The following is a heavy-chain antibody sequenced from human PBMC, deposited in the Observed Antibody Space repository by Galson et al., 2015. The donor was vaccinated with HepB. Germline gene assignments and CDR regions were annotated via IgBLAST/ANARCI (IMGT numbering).Heavy chain of an antibody. CDR3: ATDTDGGSYSYGMDV. CDR2: YDPEEGET. CDR1: GDSLNAVA. J-gene: IGHJ6*02. Sequence: SVKVSCKVIGDSLNAVAIHWVRQTPTKSLEWVGGYDPEEGETVYAEEFQGRVTMTEDTTTDTAYIELSSLRSEDTALFYCATDTDGGSYSYGMDVWGQGTTVTVSS. V-gene: IGHV1-24*01. D-gene: IGHD4-23*01.